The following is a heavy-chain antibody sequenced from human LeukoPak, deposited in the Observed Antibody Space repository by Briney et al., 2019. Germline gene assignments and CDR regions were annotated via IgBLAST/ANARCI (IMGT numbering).Heavy chain of an antibody. Sequence: GGSLRLSCAAPGFTSSSYSMNWVRQAPGKGLEWVSFISSSRSYIYYADSVKGRFTISRDNAKNSLYLQMNSLRAEDTALYYCARQRCGGDCYSGAFDIWGQGTMVTVSS. V-gene: IGHV3-21*01. CDR1: GFTSSSYS. J-gene: IGHJ3*02. CDR2: ISSSRSYI. CDR3: ARQRCGGDCYSGAFDI. D-gene: IGHD2-21*02.